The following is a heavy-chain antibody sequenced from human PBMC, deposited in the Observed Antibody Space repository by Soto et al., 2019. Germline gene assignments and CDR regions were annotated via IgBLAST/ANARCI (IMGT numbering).Heavy chain of an antibody. D-gene: IGHD3-9*01. CDR1: GFTFSSYG. J-gene: IGHJ6*02. Sequence: VGSLRLSCAVSGFTFSSYGMHWVRQAPGKGLEWVAVISYDGSNKYYADSVKGRFTISRDNSKNTLYLQMNSLRAEDTAVYYCAKDWNYDILTGPSTSIAYYYYGMDVWGQGTTVTVSS. V-gene: IGHV3-30*18. CDR3: AKDWNYDILTGPSTSIAYYYYGMDV. CDR2: ISYDGSNK.